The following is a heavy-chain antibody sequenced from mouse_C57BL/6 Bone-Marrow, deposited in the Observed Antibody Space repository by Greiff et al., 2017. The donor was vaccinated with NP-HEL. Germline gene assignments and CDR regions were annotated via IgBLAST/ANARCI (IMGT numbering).Heavy chain of an antibody. CDR2: IYPSSGNT. J-gene: IGHJ3*01. Sequence: QVQLQQSGAELARPGASVKLSCKASGYTFTSYGISWVKQRTGQGLEWIGEIYPSSGNTYYNEKFKGKATLTADKSSSTAYMELRSLTSEDSAVYFCARTGNWRFAYWGQGTLVTVSA. V-gene: IGHV1-81*01. D-gene: IGHD2-1*01. CDR1: GYTFTSYG. CDR3: ARTGNWRFAY.